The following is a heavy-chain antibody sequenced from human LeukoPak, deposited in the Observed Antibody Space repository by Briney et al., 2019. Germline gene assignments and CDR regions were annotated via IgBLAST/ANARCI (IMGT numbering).Heavy chain of an antibody. J-gene: IGHJ3*02. V-gene: IGHV4-39*07. CDR3: ARDGVAVAGTYDI. CDR1: GGSISSSSYY. CDR2: IYYSGST. D-gene: IGHD6-19*01. Sequence: PSETLSLTCTVSGGSISSSSYYWGWIRQPPGKGLEWIGSIYYSGSTYYNPSLKSRVTISVDTSKNQFSLKLSSVTAADTAVYYCARDGVAVAGTYDIWGQGTMVTVSS.